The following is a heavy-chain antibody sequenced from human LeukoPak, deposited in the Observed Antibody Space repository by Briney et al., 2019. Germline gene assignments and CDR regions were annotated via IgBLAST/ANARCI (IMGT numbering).Heavy chain of an antibody. Sequence: GASVKVSCKAFGYTFTSNYMHWVRQAPGQGPEWMGVISPSGGSTTYAQKFQGRVTLTRDMSTSTDYLELSSLRSEDTAVYYCARIPGRLRADYYYYYMDVWGKGTTVTVSS. CDR3: ARIPGRLRADYYYYYMDV. D-gene: IGHD5-12*01. V-gene: IGHV1-46*01. CDR2: ISPSGGST. CDR1: GYTFTSNY. J-gene: IGHJ6*03.